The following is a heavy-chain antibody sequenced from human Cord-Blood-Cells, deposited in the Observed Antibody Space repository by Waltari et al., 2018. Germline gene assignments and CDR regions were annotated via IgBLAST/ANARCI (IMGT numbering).Heavy chain of an antibody. CDR3: ARDSGDAFDI. Sequence: EVQLVESGGGLVQPGGSLRLSCAASGFTFSSYWMHWVRQAPGTGLVWVPRINSDGSSTSYADSVKGRFTISRDNAKNTLYLQMNSLRAEDTAVYYCARDSGDAFDIWGQGTMVTVSS. V-gene: IGHV3-74*01. D-gene: IGHD3-10*01. J-gene: IGHJ3*02. CDR2: INSDGSST. CDR1: GFTFSSYW.